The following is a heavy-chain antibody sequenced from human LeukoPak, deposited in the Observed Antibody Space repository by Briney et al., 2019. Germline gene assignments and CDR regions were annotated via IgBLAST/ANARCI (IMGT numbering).Heavy chain of an antibody. Sequence: PSETLSLTCTVSGGSISSYYWSWIRQPPGKGLEWIGYIYYSGSTNYNPSLKSRGTISVDTSKNQFSLKLSSVTAADTAVYYCARMGSSGYFDYWGQGTLVTVSS. D-gene: IGHD3-22*01. CDR2: IYYSGST. CDR3: ARMGSSGYFDY. J-gene: IGHJ4*02. V-gene: IGHV4-59*01. CDR1: GGSISSYY.